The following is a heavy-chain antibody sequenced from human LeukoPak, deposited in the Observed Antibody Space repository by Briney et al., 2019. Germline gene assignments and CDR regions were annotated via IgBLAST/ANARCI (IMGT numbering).Heavy chain of an antibody. J-gene: IGHJ2*01. Sequence: KHGESLKISCQASGYTFTSYWIGWVRQMPGKGLECMGIIYPDDSDTTYSPSFQGQVTISADKSFSTAYLQWSSLKASDTAIYYCARLGGDTYYFGSASYPNWYFDLWGRGTLVTVSS. D-gene: IGHD3-10*01. V-gene: IGHV5-51*01. CDR1: GYTFTSYW. CDR3: ARLGGDTYYFGSASYPNWYFDL. CDR2: IYPDDSDT.